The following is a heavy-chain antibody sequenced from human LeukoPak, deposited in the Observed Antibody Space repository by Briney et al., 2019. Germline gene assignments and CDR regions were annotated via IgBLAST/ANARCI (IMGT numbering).Heavy chain of an antibody. J-gene: IGHJ4*02. V-gene: IGHV1-18*01. CDR2: ISAYNGNT. CDR1: GYTFTSYG. D-gene: IGHD3-3*01. Sequence: LRASVKVSCKASGYTFTSYGISWVRQAPGQGLEWMGWISAYNGNTNYAQKLQGRVTMTTDTSTSTAYMELRSLRSDDTAVYYCARNCVESRGYYDFWSGYPYFDYWGQGTLVTVSS. CDR3: ARNCVESRGYYDFWSGYPYFDY.